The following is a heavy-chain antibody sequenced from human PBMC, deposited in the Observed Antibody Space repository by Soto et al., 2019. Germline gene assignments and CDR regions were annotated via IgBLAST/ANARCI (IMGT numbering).Heavy chain of an antibody. Sequence: GASVKVSCKASGGTFSSYAISWVRQAPGQGLEWMGGIIPIFGTVNYAQKFQGRATITADESTSTAYMELSSLRSEDTAVYYCARRLRFFEWFPTPYYYYGMDVWGQGTTVTVSS. D-gene: IGHD3-3*01. CDR2: IIPIFGTV. CDR3: ARRLRFFEWFPTPYYYYGMDV. CDR1: GGTFSSYA. J-gene: IGHJ6*02. V-gene: IGHV1-69*13.